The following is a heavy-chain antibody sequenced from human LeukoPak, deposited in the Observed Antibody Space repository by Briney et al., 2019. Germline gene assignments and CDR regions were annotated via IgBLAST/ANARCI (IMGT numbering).Heavy chain of an antibody. CDR1: GFTFSTYA. J-gene: IGHJ4*02. CDR3: ARAPPGRGAYYFDY. Sequence: GGSLRLSCAASGFTFSTYAMTWVRQAPGQGLEWVSSISGSGSGTYYADSVKGRFTISRDNSKNTLYLQLNSLTSEDTAVYFCARAPPGRGAYYFDYWGQGTLVTVSS. D-gene: IGHD3-16*01. V-gene: IGHV3-23*01. CDR2: ISGSGSGT.